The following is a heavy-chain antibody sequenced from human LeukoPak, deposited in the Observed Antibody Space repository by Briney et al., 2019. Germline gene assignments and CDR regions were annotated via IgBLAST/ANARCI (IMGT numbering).Heavy chain of an antibody. Sequence: PGGSLRLSCAASGFRFSNYWMSWVRQAPGKGLEWVAHIKPDGSEKNYVDSVKGRFTLFRDDAKNSVYLQMNSLRVEDTAVYYCARDSGSGGPWGQGTPVTVSS. D-gene: IGHD6-19*01. CDR1: GFRFSNYW. CDR3: ARDSGSGGP. V-gene: IGHV3-7*01. J-gene: IGHJ5*02. CDR2: IKPDGSEK.